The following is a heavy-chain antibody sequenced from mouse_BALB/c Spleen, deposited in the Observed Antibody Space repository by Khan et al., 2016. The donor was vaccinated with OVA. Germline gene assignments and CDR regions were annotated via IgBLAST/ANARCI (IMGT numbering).Heavy chain of an antibody. J-gene: IGHJ3*01. V-gene: IGHV5-6*01. D-gene: IGHD1-1*01. CDR3: ARLAYYYNSEGFTY. CDR2: ISSGGSYT. Sequence: EVELVESGGDLVKPGGSLKLSCAASGFTFSTYGMSWVRLTPDKRLEWVATISSGGSYTYYPDSVKGRFTISRDNAKNNLYLQMSSLKSEDTAMYYCARLAYYYNSEGFTYWGQGTLVTVSA. CDR1: GFTFSTYG.